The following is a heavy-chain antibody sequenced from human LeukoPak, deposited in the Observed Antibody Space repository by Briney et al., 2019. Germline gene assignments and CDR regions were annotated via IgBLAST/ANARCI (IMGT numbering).Heavy chain of an antibody. CDR3: ARDPDGYRQGHHFDY. Sequence: GGSLRLSCAASGFTVSSNYMSWIRQAPGKGLEWVSVIYSGGSAYYADSVKGRFTISRDNSKNTLYLQMNSLKAEDTAVYYCARDPDGYRQGHHFDYWGQGTLVTVSS. CDR2: IYSGGSA. J-gene: IGHJ4*02. D-gene: IGHD5-18*01. CDR1: GFTVSSNY. V-gene: IGHV3-66*01.